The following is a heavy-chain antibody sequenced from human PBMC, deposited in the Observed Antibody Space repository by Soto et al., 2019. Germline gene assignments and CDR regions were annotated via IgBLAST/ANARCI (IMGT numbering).Heavy chain of an antibody. CDR1: GFTFSSYS. CDR2: ISSSSSYI. D-gene: IGHD4-17*01. CDR3: ARGFLHDYGDLNAPSDY. J-gene: IGHJ4*02. V-gene: IGHV3-21*01. Sequence: EVQLVESGGGLVKPGGSLRLSCAASGFTFSSYSMNWVRQAPGKGLEWVSSISSSSSYIYYADSVKGRFTISRANAKNSLYLQMNSLRAEDTAVYYCARGFLHDYGDLNAPSDYWGQGTLVTVSS.